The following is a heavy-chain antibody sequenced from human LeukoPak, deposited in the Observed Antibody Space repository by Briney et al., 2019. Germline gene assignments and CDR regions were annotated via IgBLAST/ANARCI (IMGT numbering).Heavy chain of an antibody. CDR1: GYTFTSYD. J-gene: IGHJ4*02. CDR2: MNPNSGNT. D-gene: IGHD1-26*01. CDR3: ARGDLVGADDTNFYY. V-gene: IGHV1-8*03. Sequence: ASVKVSCKASGYTFTSYDINWVRQATGQGLEWMGWMNPNSGNTGYAQKFQGRVTITRNTSISAAYMELSSLRSEDTAVYYCARGDLVGADDTNFYYWGQGTLVTVSS.